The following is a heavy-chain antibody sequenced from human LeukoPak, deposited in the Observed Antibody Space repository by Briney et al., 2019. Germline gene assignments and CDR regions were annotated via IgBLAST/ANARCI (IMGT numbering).Heavy chain of an antibody. J-gene: IGHJ4*02. V-gene: IGHV1-24*01. Sequence: GASVKVSCKASGYTFTGYYMHWVRQAPGKGLEWMGGFDPEDGETIYAQKFQGRVTMTEDTSTDTAYMELSSLRSEDTAVYYCATSRRGSTVTTYLPGIGYWGQGTLVTVSS. D-gene: IGHD4-17*01. CDR1: GYTFTGYY. CDR2: FDPEDGET. CDR3: ATSRRGSTVTTYLPGIGY.